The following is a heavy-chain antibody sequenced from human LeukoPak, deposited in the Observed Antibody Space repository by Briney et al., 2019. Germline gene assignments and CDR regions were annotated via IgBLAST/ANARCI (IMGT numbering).Heavy chain of an antibody. J-gene: IGHJ5*02. Sequence: PGGSLRLSCEASEFTFSSYWMHWVRQVPGRGLVWVSGISADGSTTRYADFVKGRFTISRDNAKKTVFLQMNSLRADDTAVYYCANLETWDAWFGPWGQGTPVTVSS. CDR2: ISADGSTT. D-gene: IGHD5-24*01. CDR3: ANLETWDAWFGP. V-gene: IGHV3-74*01. CDR1: EFTFSSYW.